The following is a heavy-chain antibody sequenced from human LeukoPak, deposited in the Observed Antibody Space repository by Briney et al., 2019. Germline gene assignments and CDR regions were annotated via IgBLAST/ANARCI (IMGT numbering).Heavy chain of an antibody. V-gene: IGHV3-33*01. CDR1: GFTFSSYG. CDR3: ARDYGDYEGYYYYGMDV. J-gene: IGHJ6*02. Sequence: PGGSLRLSCAASGFTFSSYGMHWVRQAPGKGLEWVAVIWYDGSNKYYADSVKGRFTISRDNSKNTLYLQMNSLRAEDTAVHYCARDYGDYEGYYYYGMDVWGQGTTVTVSS. CDR2: IWYDGSNK. D-gene: IGHD4-17*01.